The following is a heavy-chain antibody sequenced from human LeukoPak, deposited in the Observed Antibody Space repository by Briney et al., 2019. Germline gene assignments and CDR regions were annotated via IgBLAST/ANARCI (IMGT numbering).Heavy chain of an antibody. CDR1: GGSISSSSYY. CDR2: IYYSGST. D-gene: IGHD5-18*01. CDR3: ARDYVMGRGYSYGFRWFDP. Sequence: SETLSLTCTVSGGSISSSSYYWGWIRQPPGKGLEWIGSIYYSGSTYYNPSLKSRVTISVDTSKNQFSLKLSSVTAADTAVYYCARDYVMGRGYSYGFRWFDPWGQGTLVTVSS. V-gene: IGHV4-39*07. J-gene: IGHJ5*02.